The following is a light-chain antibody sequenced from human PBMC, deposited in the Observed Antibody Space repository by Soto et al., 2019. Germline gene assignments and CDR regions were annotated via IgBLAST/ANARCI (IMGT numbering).Light chain of an antibody. J-gene: IGLJ3*02. CDR3: SSYTNSFTWV. Sequence: QAVVAQPASVSGSPGQSITISCTGTSSDVGAYNYVSWYQQHPGKAPKLIIFEVSNRPSGISNRFSGSKSGQTASLSISGLQAEDEADYYCSSYTNSFTWVFGGGTQLTVL. CDR1: SSDVGAYNY. CDR2: EVS. V-gene: IGLV2-14*01.